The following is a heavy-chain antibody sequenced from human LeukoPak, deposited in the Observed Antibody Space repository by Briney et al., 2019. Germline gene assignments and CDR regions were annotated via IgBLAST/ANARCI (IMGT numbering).Heavy chain of an antibody. Sequence: GGSLRLSCAASGFTFSDYYMSWIRQAPGKGLEWVSYISSSGSTIYYADSVKGRFTISRDNAKNSLYLQMNSLRAEDTAVYYCARGGGRLRLGELSLDYYYYYYYMDVWGKGTTVTISS. CDR2: ISSSGSTI. V-gene: IGHV3-11*04. J-gene: IGHJ6*03. D-gene: IGHD3-16*02. CDR3: ARGGGRLRLGELSLDYYYYYYYMDV. CDR1: GFTFSDYY.